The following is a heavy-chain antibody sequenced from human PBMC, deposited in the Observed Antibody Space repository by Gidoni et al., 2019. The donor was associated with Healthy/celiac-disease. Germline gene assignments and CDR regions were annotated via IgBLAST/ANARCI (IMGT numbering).Heavy chain of an antibody. CDR2: FDPEDGET. D-gene: IGHD6-19*01. V-gene: IGHV1-24*01. CDR1: GYNLTELS. J-gene: IGHJ4*02. Sequence: QVQLVQSGAEVKKPGASVKVSCKVSGYNLTELSIHWVRQAPGKGLEWMGGFDPEDGETIYAQKFQGRVTMTEDTSTDTAYMELSSLRSEDTAVYYCATETPRFGAVAARPYYFDYWGQGTLVTVSS. CDR3: ATETPRFGAVAARPYYFDY.